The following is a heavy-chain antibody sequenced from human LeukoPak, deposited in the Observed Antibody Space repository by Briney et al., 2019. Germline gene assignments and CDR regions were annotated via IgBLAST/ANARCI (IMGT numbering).Heavy chain of an antibody. J-gene: IGHJ4*02. D-gene: IGHD3-10*01. CDR2: ISYDGSNK. CDR3: AKPLGAGSYYNDPFDY. CDR1: GFSFSSYG. Sequence: GGSLRLSCAASGFSFSSYGMHWVRQAPGKGLEWVAVISYDGSNKYYADSVKGRFTISRDNSKNTLYLQMNSLRAEDTAVYYCAKPLGAGSYYNDPFDYWGQGTLVTVSS. V-gene: IGHV3-30*18.